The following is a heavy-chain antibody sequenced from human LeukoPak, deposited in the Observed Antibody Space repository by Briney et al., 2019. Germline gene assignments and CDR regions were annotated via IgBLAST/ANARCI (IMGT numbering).Heavy chain of an antibody. CDR1: GGSFSGYY. J-gene: IGHJ4*02. V-gene: IGHV4-34*01. Sequence: SETLSLTCAVYGGSFSGYYWSWFRQPPGKGLEWIGEINHSGSTNYNPSLKSRVTISVDTSKNQFSLKLSSVTAADTAVYYCARDSATYYFDYWGQGTLVTVSS. CDR3: ARDSATYYFDY. CDR2: INHSGST.